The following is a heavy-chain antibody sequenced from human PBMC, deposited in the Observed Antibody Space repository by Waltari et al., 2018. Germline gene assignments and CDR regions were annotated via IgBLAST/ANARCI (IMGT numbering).Heavy chain of an antibody. D-gene: IGHD2-15*01. V-gene: IGHV4-4*02. CDR1: GVSINSGDW. Sequence: QVHLQESGPGLVKPSGTLSLTCAVSGVSINSGDWWSWVRQPPGKGLEWVGEISHSGRTSYNPSLRSRVTISADDSGNHFSLTLTSVTAADTAVYYCARGVVTGGGALFDSWGQGILVTVSS. CDR3: ARGVVTGGGALFDS. J-gene: IGHJ4*02. CDR2: ISHSGRT.